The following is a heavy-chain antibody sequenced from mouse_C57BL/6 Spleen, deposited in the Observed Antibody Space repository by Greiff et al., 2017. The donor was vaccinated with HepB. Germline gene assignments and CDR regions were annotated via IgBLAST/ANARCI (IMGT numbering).Heavy chain of an antibody. CDR2: IYPGSGST. V-gene: IGHV1-55*01. CDR1: GYTFTSYW. Sequence: QVHVKQPGAELVKPGASVKMSCKASGYTFTSYWITWVKQRPGQGLEWIGDIYPGSGSTNYNEKFKSKATLTVDTSSSTAYMQLSSLTSEDSAVYYCARRGYPYFDYWGQGTTLTVSS. J-gene: IGHJ2*01. D-gene: IGHD3-1*01. CDR3: ARRGYPYFDY.